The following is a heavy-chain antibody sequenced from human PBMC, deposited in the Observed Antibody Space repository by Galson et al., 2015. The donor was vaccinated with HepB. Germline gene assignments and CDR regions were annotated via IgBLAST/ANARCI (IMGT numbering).Heavy chain of an antibody. V-gene: IGHV3-13*01. CDR2: IGTASDT. J-gene: IGHJ2*01. Sequence: SLRLSCAASGFTFSRSDMHWVRQVTGNGLQWVSAIGTASDTYYADSVKGRFTISRENAQNSLYLEMNDLRAEDTAVYYCVREGRSSSWNNWYFDPWGRGTLGTVSS. CDR3: VREGRSSSWNNWYFDP. D-gene: IGHD6-13*01. CDR1: GFTFSRSD.